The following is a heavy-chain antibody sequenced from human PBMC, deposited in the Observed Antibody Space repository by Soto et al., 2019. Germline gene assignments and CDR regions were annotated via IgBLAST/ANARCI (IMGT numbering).Heavy chain of an antibody. D-gene: IGHD3-10*01. Sequence: SETLSLTCSVSGGSMRSYYWNWLRQPAGKGLEWIGRIYSRGDTNYNPSVKSRVTMSVDTSKNEFSLRLNSVTAADTAVYYCARDRAYYDYYYGMDVWGQGTTVTVSS. CDR3: ARDRAYYDYYYGMDV. V-gene: IGHV4-4*07. J-gene: IGHJ6*02. CDR1: GGSMRSYY. CDR2: IYSRGDT.